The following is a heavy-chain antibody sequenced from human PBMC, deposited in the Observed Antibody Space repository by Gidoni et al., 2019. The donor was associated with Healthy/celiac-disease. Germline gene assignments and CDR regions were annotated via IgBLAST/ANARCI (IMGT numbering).Heavy chain of an antibody. CDR3: ARAIFGVVNNYGMDV. Sequence: QVQLVQSGAEVKKPGASVTVSCKASGYTFTSYYMHWVRQAPGQGLEWMGIINPSGGSTSYAQKFQGRVTMTRDTSTSTVYMELSSLRSEDTAVYYCARAIFGVVNNYGMDVWGQGTTVTVSS. CDR2: INPSGGST. V-gene: IGHV1-46*01. CDR1: GYTFTSYY. D-gene: IGHD3-3*02. J-gene: IGHJ6*02.